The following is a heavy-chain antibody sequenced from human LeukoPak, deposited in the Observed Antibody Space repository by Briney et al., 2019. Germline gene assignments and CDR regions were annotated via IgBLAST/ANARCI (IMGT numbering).Heavy chain of an antibody. V-gene: IGHV4-34*01. D-gene: IGHD6-19*01. CDR1: GGSISSYY. Sequence: PSETLSLTCTVSGGSISSYYWSWIRQPPGKGLEWIGEINHSGSTNYNPSLKSRVTISVDTSKNQFSLKLSSVTAADTAVYYCARDVGGSGWSDYWGQGTLVTVSS. CDR2: INHSGST. J-gene: IGHJ4*02. CDR3: ARDVGGSGWSDY.